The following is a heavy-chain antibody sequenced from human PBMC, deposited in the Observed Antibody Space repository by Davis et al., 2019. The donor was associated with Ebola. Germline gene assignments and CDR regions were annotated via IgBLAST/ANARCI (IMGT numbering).Heavy chain of an antibody. CDR1: GFTFPVYW. CDR3: AKDRSAVAPYFGY. D-gene: IGHD4-23*01. V-gene: IGHV3-7*01. Sequence: GESLKISCVASGFTFPVYWMSWVRQAPGKGLEWVANIKQDGSNKYYADSVKGRFTISRDNSKNTLYLQMNSLRAEDTAVYYCAKDRSAVAPYFGYWGQGTLVTVSS. J-gene: IGHJ4*02. CDR2: IKQDGSNK.